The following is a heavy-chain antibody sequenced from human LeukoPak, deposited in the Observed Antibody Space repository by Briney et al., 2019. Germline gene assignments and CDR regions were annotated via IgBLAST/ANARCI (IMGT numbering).Heavy chain of an antibody. V-gene: IGHV4-59*01. CDR2: IYYSGST. J-gene: IGHJ4*02. CDR3: ASSPAYYGSGSQTYLGY. CDR1: GGSISSYY. Sequence: PSQTLSLTCTVSGGSISSYYWSWIRQPPGKGLEWIGCIYYSGSTNYNPSLKSRVTISVDTSKNQFSLKLSSVTAADTAVYYCASSPAYYGSGSQTYLGYWGQGTLVTVSS. D-gene: IGHD3-10*01.